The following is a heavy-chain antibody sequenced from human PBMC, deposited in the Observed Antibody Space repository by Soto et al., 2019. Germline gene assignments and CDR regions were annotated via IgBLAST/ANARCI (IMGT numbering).Heavy chain of an antibody. CDR2: IYYSGRT. CDR1: GGSVSSGSYY. V-gene: IGHV4-61*01. D-gene: IGHD3-22*01. CDR3: ASLKSAYYYDSSGYYYLDY. Sequence: QVQLQESGPGLVKPSETLSLTCTVSGGSVSSGSYYWSWIRQPPGKGLEWIGYIYYSGRTNYNPSRKSRVTISVDTSKNQFSLKLSSVTAADTAVYYCASLKSAYYYDSSGYYYLDYWGQGTLVTVSS. J-gene: IGHJ4*02.